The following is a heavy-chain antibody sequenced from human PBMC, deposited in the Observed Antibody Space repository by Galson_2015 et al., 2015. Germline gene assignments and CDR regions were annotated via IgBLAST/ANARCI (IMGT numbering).Heavy chain of an antibody. CDR3: ARADCSGGSCYSFGY. V-gene: IGHV3-72*01. CDR2: NRSKANSYTT. J-gene: IGHJ4*02. Sequence: SLRLSCAASGFTFSDHYMDWVRQAPGKGLEWVGRNRSKANSYTTEYAASVKGRFTISRDDSKNSLYLQMNSLKTEDTAVYYCARADCSGGSCYSFGYWGRGTLVTVSS. D-gene: IGHD2-15*01. CDR1: GFTFSDHY.